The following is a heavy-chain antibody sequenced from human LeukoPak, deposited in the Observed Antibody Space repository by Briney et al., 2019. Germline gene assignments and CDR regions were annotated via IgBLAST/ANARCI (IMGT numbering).Heavy chain of an antibody. D-gene: IGHD4-17*01. J-gene: IGHJ4*02. CDR2: IKQDASEK. V-gene: IGHV3-7*03. CDR1: GFTFSRYW. Sequence: GGSLRLSCEASGFTFSRYWMSWVRQAPGKGLEWVANIKQDASEKRYVESVRGRFTISRDNAKNSLSLEMNSLRAEDTAVYYCARYGDYDTFHYWGRGTLVTVSS. CDR3: ARYGDYDTFHY.